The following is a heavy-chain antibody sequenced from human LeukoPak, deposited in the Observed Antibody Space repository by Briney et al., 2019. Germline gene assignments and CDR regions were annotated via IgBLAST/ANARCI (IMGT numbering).Heavy chain of an antibody. CDR2: ISSSGSNI. Sequence: GGSLRLSCAASGFTFSSFEMNWVRQAPGKGLEWVSYISSSGSNISYADSVRGRFTISRDNAKNSLYLQMNSLRAEDTAVYYCARDAYYYGSGSYTPFDPWGQGTLVTVSS. J-gene: IGHJ5*02. D-gene: IGHD3-10*01. V-gene: IGHV3-48*03. CDR1: GFTFSSFE. CDR3: ARDAYYYGSGSYTPFDP.